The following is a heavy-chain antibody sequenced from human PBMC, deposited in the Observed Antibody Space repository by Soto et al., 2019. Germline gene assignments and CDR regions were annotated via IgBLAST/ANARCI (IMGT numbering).Heavy chain of an antibody. Sequence: QVQLQQWGAGLLKPSETLSLTCAVYGGSFSGYYWSWIRQPPGKGLEWIGEINHSGSTNHNPSLKSRVTISVDTSKNQFSLKVRSVTAADMAVYYCARGDPGYSGSEAFDYWGQGTRVTVSS. D-gene: IGHD5-12*01. V-gene: IGHV4-34*01. CDR3: ARGDPGYSGSEAFDY. CDR2: INHSGST. J-gene: IGHJ4*02. CDR1: GGSFSGYY.